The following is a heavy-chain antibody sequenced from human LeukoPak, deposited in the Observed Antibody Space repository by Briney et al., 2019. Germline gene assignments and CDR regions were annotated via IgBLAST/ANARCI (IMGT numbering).Heavy chain of an antibody. CDR2: IYCSGST. Sequence: SETPSLTCTVSGASISSYYWSWIRQPPGKGLEWIGYIYCSGSTNYNPSLKSRVTISVDTSKNQFSLRLSSVTAADTAVYYCARHRYYYDSSGYYYQPWGQGTLVTVSS. CDR3: ARHRYYYDSSGYYYQP. D-gene: IGHD3-22*01. CDR1: GASISSYY. J-gene: IGHJ5*02. V-gene: IGHV4-59*01.